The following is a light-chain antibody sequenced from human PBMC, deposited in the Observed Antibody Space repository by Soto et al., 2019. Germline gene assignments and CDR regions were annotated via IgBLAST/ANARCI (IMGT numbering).Light chain of an antibody. CDR2: GAS. J-gene: IGKJ4*01. V-gene: IGKV3-20*01. CDR1: QSVSSSY. Sequence: EIVLTQSPGTLSLSPGERATLSCRASQSVSSSYLAWYQQKPGQAPGLLIYGASSRATGIPDRFSGSGSGTDFTLTISRLEPEAFAVYYCQQYGSSPQVTFGGGTKVEIK. CDR3: QQYGSSPQVT.